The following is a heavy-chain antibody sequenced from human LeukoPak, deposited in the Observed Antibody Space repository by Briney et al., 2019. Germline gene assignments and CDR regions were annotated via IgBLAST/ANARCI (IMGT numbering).Heavy chain of an antibody. CDR2: FYPGESDT. Sequence: GESWKISCKASGYTFTDNWIAWVRQLPGKGLEWMGIFYPGESDTRYSPSFQGQVTISADKSISTAYLQWSSLKASDTAIYYCARNYRYLNRELLDAPFDYWGQGTLVTVSS. V-gene: IGHV5-51*03. CDR1: GYTFTDNW. J-gene: IGHJ4*02. D-gene: IGHD3-10*01. CDR3: ARNYRYLNRELLDAPFDY.